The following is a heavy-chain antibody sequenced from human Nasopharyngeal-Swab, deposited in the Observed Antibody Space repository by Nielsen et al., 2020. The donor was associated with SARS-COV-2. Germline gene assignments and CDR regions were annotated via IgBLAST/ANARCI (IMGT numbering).Heavy chain of an antibody. CDR3: ARPLSRDSTWTTEANWFDP. CDR1: GFTLGTYW. J-gene: IGHJ5*02. Sequence: GESLKISCAASGFTLGTYWMHWVRQAPGKGLVWVSRIKSDGSDTRYADSVKGRFTISRDNAKNTLYLQMNSLRAEDTALYHCARPLSRDSTWTTEANWFDPWGQGTLVTVSS. V-gene: IGHV3-74*01. D-gene: IGHD6-13*01. CDR2: IKSDGSDT.